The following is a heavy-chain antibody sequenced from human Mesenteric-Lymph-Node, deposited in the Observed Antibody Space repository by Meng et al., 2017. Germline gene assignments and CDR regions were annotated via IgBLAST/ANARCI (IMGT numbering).Heavy chain of an antibody. CDR2: IYHSGST. D-gene: IGHD6-19*01. CDR3: ARTRSSGWSFDY. Sequence: QVQLQASGPGLGKPSKTPSLTCAVSGGSISSINWWTWVRQPPGKGLEWIGEIYHSGSTNYNPSLKSRVTISVDKSKNQFSLKLSSVTAADTAVYYCARTRSSGWSFDYWGQGTLVTVSS. V-gene: IGHV4-4*02. J-gene: IGHJ4*02. CDR1: GGSISSINW.